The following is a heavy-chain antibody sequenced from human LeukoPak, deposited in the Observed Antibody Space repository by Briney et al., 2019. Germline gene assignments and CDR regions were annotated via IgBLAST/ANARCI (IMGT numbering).Heavy chain of an antibody. Sequence: PGGSLRLSCAASGFTFSSYSMNWVRQAPGKGLEWVSSISSSSSYIYYADSVKGRFTISRDNAKNSLYLQMNSLRAEDTAVYYCARLGPFGAMYYFDYWGQGTLVTVSS. J-gene: IGHJ4*02. CDR2: ISSSSSYI. CDR3: ARLGPFGAMYYFDY. D-gene: IGHD3-10*01. CDR1: GFTFSSYS. V-gene: IGHV3-21*01.